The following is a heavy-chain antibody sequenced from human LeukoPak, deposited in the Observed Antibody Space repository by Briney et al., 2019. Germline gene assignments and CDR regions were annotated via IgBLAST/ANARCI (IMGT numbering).Heavy chain of an antibody. Sequence: GGSLRLSCAASGFTFSTYAMSWVRQAPGKGLEWVSSIGSSSSYIYYADSVKGRLTISRDNAKNSLYLQMNSLRAEDTAVYYCARLASGYSSGYTYDYWGQGTLVTVSS. D-gene: IGHD6-19*01. CDR1: GFTFSTYA. CDR2: IGSSSSYI. J-gene: IGHJ4*02. V-gene: IGHV3-21*01. CDR3: ARLASGYSSGYTYDY.